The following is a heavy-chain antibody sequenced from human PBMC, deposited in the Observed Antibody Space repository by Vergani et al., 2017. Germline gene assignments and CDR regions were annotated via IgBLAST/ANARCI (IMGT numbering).Heavy chain of an antibody. V-gene: IGHV4-34*01. CDR3: ASDVTKRQGV. J-gene: IGHJ6*03. CDR2: INHSGST. Sequence: QVQLQQWGAGLLKPSETLSLTCAVYGGSFSGYYLSWIRQPPGKGLEWIGEINHSGSTNYNPSLKSRVTISVDTSKNQFSLKLSSVTAADTAVYYCASDVTKRQGVWGKGTTVTVS. D-gene: IGHD1/OR15-1a*01. CDR1: GGSFSGYY.